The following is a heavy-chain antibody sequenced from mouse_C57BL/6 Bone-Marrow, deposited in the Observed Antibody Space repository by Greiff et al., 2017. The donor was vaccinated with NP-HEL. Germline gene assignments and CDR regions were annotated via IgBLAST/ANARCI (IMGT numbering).Heavy chain of an antibody. CDR1: GFSFNTYA. Sequence: EAGGGLVQPKGSLKLSCAASGFSFNTYAMNWVRQAPGKGLEWVARIRSKSNNYATYYADSVKDRFTISRDDSESMLYLQMNNLKTEDTAMYYCVWGGYYYGSSSFYAMDYWGQGTSVTVSS. V-gene: IGHV10-1*01. CDR3: VWGGYYYGSSSFYAMDY. J-gene: IGHJ4*01. D-gene: IGHD1-1*01. CDR2: IRSKSNNYAT.